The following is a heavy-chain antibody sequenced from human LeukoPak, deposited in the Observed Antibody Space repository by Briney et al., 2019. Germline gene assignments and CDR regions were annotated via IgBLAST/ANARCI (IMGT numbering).Heavy chain of an antibody. CDR3: ARFKLDYFDGSRYYYLSFDC. V-gene: IGHV3-7*01. CDR1: GFTFSSHW. J-gene: IGHJ4*02. Sequence: GGSLRLSCAASGFTFSSHWMSWVRQAPGKGLEWVASIKEDETEEYYVDSVKGRFTISRDNAKNSMYLQMNSLRDEDSAVYYCARFKLDYFDGSRYYYLSFDCWGQGTLVTVSS. D-gene: IGHD3-22*01. CDR2: IKEDETEE.